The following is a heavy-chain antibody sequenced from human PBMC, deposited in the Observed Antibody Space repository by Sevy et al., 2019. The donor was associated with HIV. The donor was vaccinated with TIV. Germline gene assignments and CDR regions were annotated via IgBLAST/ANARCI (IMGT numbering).Heavy chain of an antibody. CDR3: AKVLNPALESMMEVTVRSLKGFDV. Sequence: GESLKISCAASGFTFNTHVMNWVRQAPGKGLEWVSSISGFGNTYYADSVRGRFTIAKDNAKNTLYLKMNSLRADDTAVYYCAKVLNPALESMMEVTVRSLKGFDVWGQGTMVTVSS. CDR2: ISGFGNT. CDR1: GFTFNTHV. J-gene: IGHJ3*01. V-gene: IGHV3-23*01. D-gene: IGHD3-22*01.